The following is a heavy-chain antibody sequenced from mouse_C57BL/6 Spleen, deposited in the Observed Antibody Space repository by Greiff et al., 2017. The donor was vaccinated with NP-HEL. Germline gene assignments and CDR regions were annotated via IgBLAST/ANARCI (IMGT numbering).Heavy chain of an antibody. V-gene: IGHV1-64*01. CDR1: GYTFTSYW. D-gene: IGHD1-1*01. Sequence: QVQLQQPGAELVKPGASVKLSCKASGYTFTSYWMHWVKQRPGQGLEWIGMIHPNSGSTNYNEKFKSKATLTVDKSSSTAYMQLSSLTSEDSAVYYCARRNYYGSSFIYWYFDVWGTGTTVTVSS. CDR2: IHPNSGST. CDR3: ARRNYYGSSFIYWYFDV. J-gene: IGHJ1*03.